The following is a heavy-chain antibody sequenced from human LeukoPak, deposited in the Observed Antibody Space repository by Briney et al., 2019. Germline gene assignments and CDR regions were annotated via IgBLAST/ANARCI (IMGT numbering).Heavy chain of an antibody. J-gene: IGHJ4*02. Sequence: SETLSLTCAVYGGSFSGYYWSWIRQPPGKGLEWIGEINHSGSTNYNPSLKSRVTISVDTSKNQFSLKLSSVTAADTAVYYCARGGIVGATETNFDYWGQGTLVTVSS. V-gene: IGHV4-34*01. D-gene: IGHD1-26*01. CDR2: INHSGST. CDR1: GGSFSGYY. CDR3: ARGGIVGATETNFDY.